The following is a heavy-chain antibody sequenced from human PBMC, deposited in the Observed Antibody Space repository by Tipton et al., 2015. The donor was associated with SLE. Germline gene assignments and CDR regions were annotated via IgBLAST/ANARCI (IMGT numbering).Heavy chain of an antibody. V-gene: IGHV4-39*07. Sequence: TLSLTCIVSGDSISSSSYYWGWIRQPPGKGLEWVGTVYYTGTTYYNASLKSRVTISVDKSKNQFSLRLTSVTAADTAVYYCARVDSGNLLFDHWGQGTLVTVSS. CDR2: VYYTGTT. D-gene: IGHD1-26*01. CDR1: GDSISSSSYY. J-gene: IGHJ4*02. CDR3: ARVDSGNLLFDH.